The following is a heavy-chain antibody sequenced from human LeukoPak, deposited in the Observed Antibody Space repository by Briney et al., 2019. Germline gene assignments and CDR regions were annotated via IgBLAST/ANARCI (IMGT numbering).Heavy chain of an antibody. Sequence: TGGSLRLSCAASGFTFSTYGMHWARQAPGKGLEWVALIWYDGSNKYYADSVKGRFTISRDNSKNTLYLQMNSLGAEDTAVYYCAKRSDSSSYSFDYWGQGTLVTVSS. V-gene: IGHV3-30*02. D-gene: IGHD6-6*01. CDR2: IWYDGSNK. CDR1: GFTFSTYG. CDR3: AKRSDSSSYSFDY. J-gene: IGHJ4*02.